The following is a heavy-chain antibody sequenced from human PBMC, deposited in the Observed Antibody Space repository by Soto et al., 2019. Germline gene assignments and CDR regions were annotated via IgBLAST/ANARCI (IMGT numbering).Heavy chain of an antibody. Sequence: ASVKVSCKASGYTFTSYYMHWVRQAPVQGLELIVIISPSWLSTSYSQKFQGRVTSTRYSSTSTCYMELISLRSEDTSVYSCATTIAARLYYGLDDWGQGTTVSVSS. CDR1: GYTFTSYY. CDR3: ATTIAARLYYGLDD. V-gene: IGHV1-46*01. CDR2: ISPSWLST. J-gene: IGHJ6*01. D-gene: IGHD6-6*01.